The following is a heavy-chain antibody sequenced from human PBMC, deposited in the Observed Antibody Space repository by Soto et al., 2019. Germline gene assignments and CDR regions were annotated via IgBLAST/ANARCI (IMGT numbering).Heavy chain of an antibody. CDR1: GFMFSAYT. D-gene: IGHD2-15*01. CDR3: VRDCCGAPXDN. J-gene: IGHJ4*02. CDR2: ITSNSDHI. V-gene: IGHV3-21*01. Sequence: GGSLRLSCAASGFMFSAYTMSWVRQAPGKGLEWLSSITSNSDHIDYADSVRGRFAVSRDNARKSLYLQMDSLGAEDTGVYYCVRDCCGAPXDNWGQGTLV.